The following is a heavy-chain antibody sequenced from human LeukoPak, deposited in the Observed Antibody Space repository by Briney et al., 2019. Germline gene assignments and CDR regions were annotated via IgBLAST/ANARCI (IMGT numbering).Heavy chain of an antibody. CDR3: AKGAGNFDWSYHDY. J-gene: IGHJ4*02. CDR2: ISGSGGTT. CDR1: GFAFNFYA. V-gene: IGHV3-23*01. Sequence: GGSLRLSCAASGFAFNFYAMSWVRQAPGKGLEWVSAISGSGGTTYNADSVKGRFTISRDNSKNTLYLQLNSLRAEDTAVYYCAKGAGNFDWSYHDYWGQGTLVTVSS. D-gene: IGHD3-9*01.